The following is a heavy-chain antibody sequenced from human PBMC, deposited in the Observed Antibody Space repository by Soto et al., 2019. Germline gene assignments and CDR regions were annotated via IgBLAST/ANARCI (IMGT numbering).Heavy chain of an antibody. CDR2: ISSSSSYI. CDR1: GFTFSSYS. J-gene: IGHJ4*02. CDR3: ARDHPLNPYFDY. V-gene: IGHV3-21*01. Sequence: PGGSLILSCAASGFTFSSYSMNWVRQAPGKGLEWVSSISSSSSYIYYADSVKGRFTISRDNAKNSLYLQMNSLRAEDTAVYYCARDHPLNPYFDYWGQGTLVTVSS.